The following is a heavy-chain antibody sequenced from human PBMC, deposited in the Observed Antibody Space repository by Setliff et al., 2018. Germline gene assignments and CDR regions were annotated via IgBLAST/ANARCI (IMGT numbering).Heavy chain of an antibody. Sequence: KTSETLSLTCTVSGGSISSSSYYWGWIRQPPGKGLEWIGSIYYSGSTYYNPSLKSRVTISVDTSKNQFSLKLSSVTAADTAVYYCTRRFGKVAAGDFWGQGTLVTVSS. CDR2: IYYSGST. CDR3: TRRFGKVAAGDF. CDR1: GGSISSSSYY. D-gene: IGHD6-25*01. V-gene: IGHV4-39*01. J-gene: IGHJ4*02.